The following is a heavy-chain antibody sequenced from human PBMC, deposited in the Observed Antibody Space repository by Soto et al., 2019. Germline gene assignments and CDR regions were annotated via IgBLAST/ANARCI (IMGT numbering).Heavy chain of an antibody. J-gene: IGHJ6*02. D-gene: IGHD3-3*01. V-gene: IGHV3-21*01. CDR2: ISSSSSYI. CDR3: ARDPPKAYDFWSGSPMDV. Sequence: PGGSLRLSCAASGFTFSSYSMNWVRQAPGKGLEWVSSISSSSSYIYYADSVKGRFTISRDNAKNSLYLQMNSLRAEDTAVYYRARDPPKAYDFWSGSPMDVWGQGTTVTVSS. CDR1: GFTFSSYS.